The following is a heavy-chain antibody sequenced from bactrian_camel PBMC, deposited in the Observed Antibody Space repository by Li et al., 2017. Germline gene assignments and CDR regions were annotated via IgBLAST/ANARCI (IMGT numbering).Heavy chain of an antibody. CDR2: IYTGGGTT. Sequence: VQLVESGGGSVQAGGSLRLSCAASRYTYSSKCMGWFRQAPGKEREGVAAIYTGGGTTHYADSVKGRFTISRDNAKNTVYLQMNSLKTEDMAVYYCHRAGYWGQGTQVTVS. CDR3: HRAGY. CDR1: RYTYSSKC. J-gene: IGHJ6*01. V-gene: IGHV3S40*01.